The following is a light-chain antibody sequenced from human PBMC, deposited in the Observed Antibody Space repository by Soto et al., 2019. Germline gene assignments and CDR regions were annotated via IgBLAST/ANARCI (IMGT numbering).Light chain of an antibody. CDR1: SSNIGSNY. CDR2: RNN. V-gene: IGLV1-47*01. Sequence: QSALTQPPSASGTPGKRVTISCSGSSSNIGSNYVYWYQQLPGTAPKLLIYRNNQRPSGVPDRFSGSKSGTSASLAISGLRSEDEADYYCAAWDDSLSGHVVFGGGTKLTVL. CDR3: AAWDDSLSGHVV. J-gene: IGLJ2*01.